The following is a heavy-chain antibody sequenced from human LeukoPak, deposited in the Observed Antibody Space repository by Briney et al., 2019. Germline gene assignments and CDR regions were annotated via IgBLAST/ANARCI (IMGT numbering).Heavy chain of an antibody. CDR2: NWKSNNI. J-gene: IGHJ6*02. D-gene: IGHD6-13*01. CDR1: GFTFGDYA. CDR3: ARDRAGYFYAMDV. Sequence: HTGGSLRLSCAASGFTFGDYAMHWVRQAPGKGLEWVSGNWKSNNIGYADSVKGRFTISRDNAKNSLYLQMNSLRTEDTALYYCARDRAGYFYAMDVWGQGTSVTVSS. V-gene: IGHV3-9*01.